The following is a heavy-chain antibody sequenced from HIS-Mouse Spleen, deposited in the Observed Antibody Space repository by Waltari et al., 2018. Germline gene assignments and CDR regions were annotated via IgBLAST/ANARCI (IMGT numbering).Heavy chain of an antibody. J-gene: IGHJ6*02. V-gene: IGHV1-18*01. Sequence: QVQLVQSGAEVKKPGASVKVSCKASGYTFTSYGICWVRQTPGQGLEWMGWISAYNGNTNYAQKLQGRVTMTTATSTSTAYMELRSLRSDDTAVYYCARDHSSSWYYYYYGMDVWGQGTTVTVSS. CDR1: GYTFTSYG. CDR3: ARDHSSSWYYYYYGMDV. CDR2: ISAYNGNT. D-gene: IGHD6-13*01.